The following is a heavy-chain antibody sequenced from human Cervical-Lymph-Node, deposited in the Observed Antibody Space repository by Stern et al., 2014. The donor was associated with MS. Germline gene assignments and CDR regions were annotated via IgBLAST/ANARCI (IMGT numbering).Heavy chain of an antibody. CDR2: IIPIFGTA. V-gene: IGHV1-69*01. J-gene: IGHJ4*02. Sequence: QVQLMQSGAEVKKPGSSVKVSCKASGGTFSSYAISWVRQAPGQGLEWMGGIIPIFGTANYAQKFQGRVTITADESTSTAYMELSSLRSEDTAVYYCARDRHPLVVVPTASFDYWGQGTLVTVSS. CDR3: ARDRHPLVVVPTASFDY. CDR1: GGTFSSYA. D-gene: IGHD2-2*01.